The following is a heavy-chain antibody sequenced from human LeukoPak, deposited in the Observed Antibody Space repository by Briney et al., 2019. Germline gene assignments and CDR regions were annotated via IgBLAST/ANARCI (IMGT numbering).Heavy chain of an antibody. CDR1: EYRFSNYW. CDR2: INPGDSES. J-gene: IGHJ3*02. CDR3: ARRYGSSGFHVSDAFDM. V-gene: IGHV5-51*01. D-gene: IGHD3-22*01. Sequence: GESLKISCKGSEYRFSNYWIAWVRQMPGKGLEWMGMINPGDSESKYSPSFQGQVTMSVDKSSSTAFLQWNSLKVADTAMYFCARRYGSSGFHVSDAFDMWGQGTMVTVSS.